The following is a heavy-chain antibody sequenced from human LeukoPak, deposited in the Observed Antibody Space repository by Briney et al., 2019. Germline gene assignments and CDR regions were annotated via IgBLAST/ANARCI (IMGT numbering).Heavy chain of an antibody. CDR2: IKGDGSKI. CDR1: GFTLREHW. Sequence: GGSLRLSCGASGFTLREHWMTWARQAPGGGPEWVANIKGDGSKIFYVDSVKGRFSSSKDNDKKSLYLQMINLRVEDAAVYHCARDGSCFDFWGQGALVTVSS. V-gene: IGHV3-7*01. D-gene: IGHD2-15*01. CDR3: ARDGSCFDF. J-gene: IGHJ4*02.